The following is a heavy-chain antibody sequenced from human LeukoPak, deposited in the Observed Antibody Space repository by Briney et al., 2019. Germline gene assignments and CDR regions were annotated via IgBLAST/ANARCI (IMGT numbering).Heavy chain of an antibody. CDR3: AKDISPHITMIVDSHGLDY. V-gene: IGHV4-59*01. J-gene: IGHJ4*02. Sequence: PSETLSLTCTVSGGSISSYYWSWVRQPPGKGLEWIGFVYYTGSTNYSPSLKSRVTISVDTSKNQFSLKLRSVTAEDTALYYCAKDISPHITMIVDSHGLDYWGQGTLVTVSS. CDR1: GGSISSYY. CDR2: VYYTGST. D-gene: IGHD3-22*01.